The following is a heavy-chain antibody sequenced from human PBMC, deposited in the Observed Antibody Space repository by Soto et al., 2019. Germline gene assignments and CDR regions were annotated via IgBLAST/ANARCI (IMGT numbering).Heavy chain of an antibody. V-gene: IGHV3-30-3*01. Sequence: GGSLRLSCAASGFTFSSYAMHWVRQAPGTGLEWVAVISYEGSNKYYADSVKGRFTISRDNSKNTLYLQMNSLRTEDTAVYYCARVLGGMATVPFDYWGQGALVTVSS. CDR1: GFTFSSYA. D-gene: IGHD4-4*01. J-gene: IGHJ4*02. CDR2: ISYEGSNK. CDR3: ARVLGGMATVPFDY.